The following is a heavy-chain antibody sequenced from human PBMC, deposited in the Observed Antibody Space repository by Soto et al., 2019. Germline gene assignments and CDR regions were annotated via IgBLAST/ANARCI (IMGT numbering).Heavy chain of an antibody. J-gene: IGHJ6*02. CDR1: GSTFNVFS. CDR2: ISPRSDFI. Sequence: GGSLRLSCEASGSTFNVFSMNWVRQAPGKGLEWVASISPRSDFIFYGSSVEGRFTVSRDNSKRTVTLQLGSLRVEDTAVYYCARDQSTGYYHHGMGVWGQGTTVTVSS. CDR3: ARDQSTGYYHHGMGV. V-gene: IGHV3-21*04. D-gene: IGHD3-3*02.